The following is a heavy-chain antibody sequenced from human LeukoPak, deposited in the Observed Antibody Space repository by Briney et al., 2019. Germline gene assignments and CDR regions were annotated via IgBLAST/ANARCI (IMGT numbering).Heavy chain of an antibody. CDR1: GYSISSGYY. V-gene: IGHV4-38-2*02. Sequence: SETLSLTCTVSGYSISSGYYWAWIRQPPGKGLEWIGSIYHSGSTYYNPSLKSRVTISVDTSKNQFSLKLSSVTAADTAVYYCARSHIVVVTAKFDPWGQGTLVTVSS. CDR3: ARSHIVVVTAKFDP. D-gene: IGHD2-21*02. CDR2: IYHSGST. J-gene: IGHJ5*02.